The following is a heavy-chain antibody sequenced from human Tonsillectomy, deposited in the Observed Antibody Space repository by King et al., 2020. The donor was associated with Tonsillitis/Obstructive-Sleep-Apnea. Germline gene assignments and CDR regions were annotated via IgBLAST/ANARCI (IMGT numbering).Heavy chain of an antibody. Sequence: EVQLVEPGGGLVQPGGSLRLSCAASGFTFSSYAMSWVRQAPGKGLEWVSAISGSGGSTYYADSVKGRFTISRDNSKNTLYLQMNSLRAEDTAVYYCAKGSITMVRGVIITPSNYFDYWGQGTLVTVSS. V-gene: IGHV3-23*04. CDR2: ISGSGGST. D-gene: IGHD3-10*01. CDR1: GFTFSSYA. J-gene: IGHJ4*02. CDR3: AKGSITMVRGVIITPSNYFDY.